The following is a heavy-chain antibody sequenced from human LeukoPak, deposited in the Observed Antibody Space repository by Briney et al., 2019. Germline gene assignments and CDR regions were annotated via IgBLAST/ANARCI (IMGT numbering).Heavy chain of an antibody. CDR2: ISAYNGNT. CDR1: GYTFTSYG. D-gene: IGHD4-17*01. Sequence: ASVKVSCKASGYTFTSYGISWVRQAPGQGLEWMGWISAYNGNTNYAQKLQGRVTMTTDTSTSTVYMELRSLRSDDTAVYYCARWDGDYDYFDYWGQGTLVTVSS. V-gene: IGHV1-18*01. CDR3: ARWDGDYDYFDY. J-gene: IGHJ4*02.